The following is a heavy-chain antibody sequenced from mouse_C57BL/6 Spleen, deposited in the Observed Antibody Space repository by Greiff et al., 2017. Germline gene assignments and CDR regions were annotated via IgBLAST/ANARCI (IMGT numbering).Heavy chain of an antibody. D-gene: IGHD4-1*01. CDR3: ALLTGTLYAMDY. J-gene: IGHJ4*01. CDR1: GYTFTSYW. Sequence: QVQLKQPGAALVKPGASVKLSCKASGYTFTSYWMHWVKQRPGRGLEWIGRIDPNSGGTKYNEKFKSKATMTVDKPSSTAYMQISSLTSEDSAVYYCALLTGTLYAMDYWGQGTSVTVAS. CDR2: IDPNSGGT. V-gene: IGHV1-72*01.